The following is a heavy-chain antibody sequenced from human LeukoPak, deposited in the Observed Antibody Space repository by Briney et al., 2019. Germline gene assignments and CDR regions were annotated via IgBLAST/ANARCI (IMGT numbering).Heavy chain of an antibody. J-gene: IGHJ4*02. CDR3: ARDLVRGVITPGY. CDR1: GGTFSSYA. Sequence: ASVKVSCKASGGTFSSYAISWVRQAPGQGLEWMGGIIPIFGTANYAQMFQGRVTITADESTSTAYMELSSLRSEDTAVYYCARDLVRGVITPGYWGQGTLVTVSS. CDR2: IIPIFGTA. V-gene: IGHV1-69*01. D-gene: IGHD3-10*01.